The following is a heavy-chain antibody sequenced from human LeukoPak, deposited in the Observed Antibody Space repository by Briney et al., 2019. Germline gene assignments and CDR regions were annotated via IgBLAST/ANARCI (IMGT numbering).Heavy chain of an antibody. CDR1: GFTFSRSW. CDR3: AKSLDY. J-gene: IGHJ4*02. Sequence: PGGSLRLSCVASGFTFSRSWMDWVRQAPGKGLEWVANIKGDGSETHYVDSAKGRFTISRDNAKNYLYLQIDRVRVEVTAIYYCAKSLDYWGQGALLTVSS. V-gene: IGHV3-7*01. CDR2: IKGDGSET.